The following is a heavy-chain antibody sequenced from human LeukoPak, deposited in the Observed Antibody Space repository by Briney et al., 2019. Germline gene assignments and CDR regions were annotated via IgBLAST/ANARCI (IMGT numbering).Heavy chain of an antibody. J-gene: IGHJ4*02. CDR2: ISSSSSYI. CDR1: GLTFSRYW. D-gene: IGHD3-10*01. CDR3: ARSIGSGRGDY. V-gene: IGHV3-21*01. Sequence: PGGSLRLSCAASGLTFSRYWMTWFRQAPGKGLEWVSSISSSSSYIYYADSVKGRFTISRDNAKNSLYLQMNSLRAEDTAVYYCARSIGSGRGDYWGQGTLVTVSS.